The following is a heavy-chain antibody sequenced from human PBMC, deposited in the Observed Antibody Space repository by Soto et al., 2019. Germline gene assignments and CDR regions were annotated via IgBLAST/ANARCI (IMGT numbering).Heavy chain of an antibody. CDR1: GGSISSYY. D-gene: IGHD2-2*01. Sequence: QVQLQESGPGLVKPSETLSLTCTVSGGSISSYYWSWIRQPPGKGLEWIGCIYYSGSTNYNPSLKRRVTISLDPSKTQFSLKLRSVTAADTAVYYCASGGRVVVPAALPWFDPWGQGTLVTVSS. CDR2: IYYSGST. J-gene: IGHJ5*02. CDR3: ASGGRVVVPAALPWFDP. V-gene: IGHV4-59*01.